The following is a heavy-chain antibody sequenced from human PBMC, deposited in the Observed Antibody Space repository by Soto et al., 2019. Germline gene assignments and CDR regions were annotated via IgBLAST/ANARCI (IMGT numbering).Heavy chain of an antibody. CDR1: GFTFSSYA. CDR3: AKDLGPYGSGSYYDY. Sequence: GSLRLSCAASGFTFSSYAMSWVRQAPGKGLEWVSAISGSGGSTYYADSVKGRFTISRDNSKNTLYLQMNSLRAEDTAVYYFAKDLGPYGSGSYYDYWGQGTLVTVSS. J-gene: IGHJ4*02. V-gene: IGHV3-23*01. CDR2: ISGSGGST. D-gene: IGHD3-10*01.